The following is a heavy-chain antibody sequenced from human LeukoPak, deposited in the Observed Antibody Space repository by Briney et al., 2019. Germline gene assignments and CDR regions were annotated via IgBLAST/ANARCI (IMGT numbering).Heavy chain of an antibody. D-gene: IGHD6-13*01. J-gene: IGHJ4*02. CDR1: GGSISSSNW. CDR3: ARGIGIAAAVPFDY. Sequence: PSETLSLTCAASGGSISSSNWWSWVRQPPGKGLEWIGEIYHSGSTNYNPSLKSRVTISVDKSKNQFSLKLSSVTAADTAVYYCARGIGIAAAVPFDYWGQGTLVTVSS. CDR2: IYHSGST. V-gene: IGHV4-4*02.